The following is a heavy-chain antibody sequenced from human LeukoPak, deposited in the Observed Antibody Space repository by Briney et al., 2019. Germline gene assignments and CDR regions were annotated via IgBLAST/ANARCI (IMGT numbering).Heavy chain of an antibody. CDR3: ARSHSSSWSRPFDY. CDR1: GGSISRYY. CDR2: IYSSGST. D-gene: IGHD6-13*01. J-gene: IGHJ4*02. V-gene: IGHV4-59*01. Sequence: TSETLSLTCTVAGGSISRYYWSWIRQPPGQGLQWIGYIYSSGSTNYNPSLKSRVTISVDTSKNQFSLNLSSVTAADTAVYYCARSHSSSWSRPFDYWGQGTLVTVSS.